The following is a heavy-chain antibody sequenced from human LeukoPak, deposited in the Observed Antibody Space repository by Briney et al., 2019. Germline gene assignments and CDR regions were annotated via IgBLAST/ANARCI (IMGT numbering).Heavy chain of an antibody. Sequence: ASVKVSCKVSGYTLTELSMHWVRQAPGKGKEWKGGFDPEEGETTYAQKFQGRVTMTEDTSTDTAYMELSSLRSEDTAVYYCATTTVTTPEYYFDYWGQGTLVTVSS. V-gene: IGHV1-24*01. CDR3: ATTTVTTPEYYFDY. CDR1: GYTLTELS. D-gene: IGHD4-11*01. J-gene: IGHJ4*02. CDR2: FDPEEGET.